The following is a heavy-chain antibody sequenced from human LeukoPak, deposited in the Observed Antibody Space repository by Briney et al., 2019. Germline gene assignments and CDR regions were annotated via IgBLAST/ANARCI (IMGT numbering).Heavy chain of an antibody. Sequence: KPSETLSLTCAVSAYSISSGYYWGWIRQPPGRGLEWTGSIYHSGTTYYNPSLKTRVTISLDTSKNQFSLKLSSVTDADTAVYYCARSSFTSGYYYHMDVWGKGTTVTVSS. J-gene: IGHJ6*03. CDR2: IYHSGTT. V-gene: IGHV4-38-2*01. D-gene: IGHD3-22*01. CDR3: ARSSFTSGYYYHMDV. CDR1: AYSISSGYY.